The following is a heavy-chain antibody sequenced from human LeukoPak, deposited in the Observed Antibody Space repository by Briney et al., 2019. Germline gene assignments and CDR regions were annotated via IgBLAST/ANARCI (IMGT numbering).Heavy chain of an antibody. CDR1: GGSISNGSYY. CDR2: IYYSGST. D-gene: IGHD3-22*01. Sequence: PSETLSLTCTVSGGSISNGSYYWSWIRQPPGRGLEWIGYIYYSGSTNYDPSLKSRVTISVDTSKNQFSLKLSSVTAADTAVYYCARGYYYDSSGYQQDAFDIWGQGTMVTVSS. CDR3: ARGYYYDSSGYQQDAFDI. J-gene: IGHJ3*02. V-gene: IGHV4-61*01.